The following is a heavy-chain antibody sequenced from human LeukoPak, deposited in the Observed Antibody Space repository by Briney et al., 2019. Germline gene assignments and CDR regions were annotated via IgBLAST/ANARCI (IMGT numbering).Heavy chain of an antibody. Sequence: ASVKVSCKASGGTFNNYAISWVRQAPGQGLEWVGGIIPIFTTANYAQKFQGRVTITADKSTNTAYMELSSLRSDDTAVYYCARVGRLRYFDWGQFDPWGQGTLVTVSS. V-gene: IGHV1-69*06. J-gene: IGHJ5*02. CDR1: GGTFNNYA. CDR3: ARVGRLRYFDWGQFDP. D-gene: IGHD3-9*01. CDR2: IIPIFTTA.